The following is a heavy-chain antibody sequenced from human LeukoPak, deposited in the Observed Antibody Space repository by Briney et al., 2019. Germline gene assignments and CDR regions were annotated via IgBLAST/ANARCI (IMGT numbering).Heavy chain of an antibody. J-gene: IGHJ4*02. Sequence: SVKVSCKASGGTFSSYAISWVRQAPGQGLEWMGRTIPIFGTANYAQKFQGRVTITTDEPTSTAYMELSSLRSEDTAVYYCARDRIAVAGKPFDYWGQGTLVTVSS. CDR1: GGTFSSYA. CDR3: ARDRIAVAGKPFDY. CDR2: TIPIFGTA. D-gene: IGHD6-19*01. V-gene: IGHV1-69*05.